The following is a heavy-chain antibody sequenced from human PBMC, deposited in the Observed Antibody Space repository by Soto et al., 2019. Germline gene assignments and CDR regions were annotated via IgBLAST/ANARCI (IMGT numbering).Heavy chain of an antibody. D-gene: IGHD1-1*01. V-gene: IGHV1-18*01. Sequence: QVQLVQSGAEVKKPGASVKVSSKASGYTFTSYGISWVRQAPGEGLEWVGWISGYDGNTDYAHKFRGRVTMTTDTSTNTAYMDLRSLRSDDTAVDYCARHNSQWPNWFDPWGQGTPVTVSS. CDR1: GYTFTSYG. CDR2: ISGYDGNT. J-gene: IGHJ5*02. CDR3: ARHNSQWPNWFDP.